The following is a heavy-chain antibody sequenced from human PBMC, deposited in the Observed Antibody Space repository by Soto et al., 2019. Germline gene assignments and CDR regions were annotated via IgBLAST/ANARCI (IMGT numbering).Heavy chain of an antibody. CDR2: ISAGGTTT. D-gene: IGHD3-9*01. CDR1: GFTFDTNG. J-gene: IGHJ1*01. CDR3: AIVRRGFAWLEEVEYFQY. Sequence: EVHLLDSAGGLVQPGGSLRLSCAASGFTFDTNGMTWVRQVPGKGLEWVSAISAGGTTTYYADPVKGRFTISRDNSRNKLYLPMISLRAEDTAVCYCAIVRRGFAWLEEVEYFQYWGQGTPVTVSS. V-gene: IGHV3-23*01.